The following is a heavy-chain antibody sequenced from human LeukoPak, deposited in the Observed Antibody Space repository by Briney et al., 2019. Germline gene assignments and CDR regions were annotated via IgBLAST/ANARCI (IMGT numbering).Heavy chain of an antibody. Sequence: SETLSLTCTVSGGSIRNYYWSWIRQPPGKGLEWIGYIYYSGSTNYNPSLKSRVTISVDTSKNQFSLKLSSVTAADTAVYYCAREGVGFDYWGQGTLVTVSS. J-gene: IGHJ4*02. V-gene: IGHV4-59*01. D-gene: IGHD2-2*01. CDR3: AREGVGFDY. CDR1: GGSIRNYY. CDR2: IYYSGST.